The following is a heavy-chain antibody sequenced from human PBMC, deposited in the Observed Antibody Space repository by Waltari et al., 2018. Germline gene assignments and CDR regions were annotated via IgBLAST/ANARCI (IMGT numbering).Heavy chain of an antibody. D-gene: IGHD3-9*01. CDR1: GYSISSGSY. CDR2: IYHSGST. Sequence: QVQLQESGPGLVKPSETLSLTCAVSGYSISSGSYWCWIRQPPGKGLEWIGSIYHSGSTYYNPSLKSRVTISVDTSKNQFSLKLSSVTAADTAVYYCARDDILTGLVDYWGQGTLVTVSS. J-gene: IGHJ4*02. CDR3: ARDDILTGLVDY. V-gene: IGHV4-38-2*02.